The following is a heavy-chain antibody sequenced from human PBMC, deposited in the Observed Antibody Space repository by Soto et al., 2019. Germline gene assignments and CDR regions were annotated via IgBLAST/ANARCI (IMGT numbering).Heavy chain of an antibody. CDR1: GFTFSSYA. D-gene: IGHD3-22*01. J-gene: IGHJ4*02. Sequence: GGSLRLSCAASGFTFSSYAVSWVRQAPGKGPEWISSISGSGSTIYYADSVKGRFTISRDNSKNTLYLQMSSLRAEDTAVYYCAKVFYYYDSSGYYYFDYWGQGTLVTVSS. CDR3: AKVFYYYDSSGYYYFDY. CDR2: ISGSGSTI. V-gene: IGHV3-23*01.